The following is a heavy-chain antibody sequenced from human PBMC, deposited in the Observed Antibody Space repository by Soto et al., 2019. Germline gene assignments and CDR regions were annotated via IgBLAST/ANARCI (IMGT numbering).Heavy chain of an antibody. CDR1: GFTFGSYV. CDR3: ANLSSYSKGYFDY. J-gene: IGHJ4*02. V-gene: IGHV3-23*01. D-gene: IGHD4-4*01. Sequence: PGGSLRLSCAASGFTFGSYVMSWVRQAPGKGLEWVSDISGSGGGTYYADSVKGRFTISRDNSKNTLFLQMNSLRAEDTALYYCANLSSYSKGYFDYWGQGTVATVSS. CDR2: ISGSGGGT.